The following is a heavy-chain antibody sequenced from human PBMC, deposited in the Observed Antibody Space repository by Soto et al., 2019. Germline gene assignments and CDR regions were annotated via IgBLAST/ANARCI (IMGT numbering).Heavy chain of an antibody. J-gene: IGHJ6*02. V-gene: IGHV4-59*01. D-gene: IGHD6-6*01. CDR2: IYYSGST. Sequence: PSETLSLTCTVSGGSISSYYWSWIRQPPGKGLEWIGYIYYSGSTNYNPSLKSRVTISVDTSKNQFSLKLSSVTAADTAVYYCASRRIRSSSGGMDVWGQGTTVTVSS. CDR3: ASRRIRSSSGGMDV. CDR1: GGSISSYY.